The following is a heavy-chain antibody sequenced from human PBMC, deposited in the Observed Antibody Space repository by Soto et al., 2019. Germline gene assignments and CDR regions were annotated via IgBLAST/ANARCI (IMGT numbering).Heavy chain of an antibody. V-gene: IGHV1-18*01. CDR3: ASVLRGVVNWFDP. CDR2: IATYNSNR. CDR1: GDTFTNFG. Sequence: HLVQSGPEVKKPGASVTVSCKTSGDTFTNFGLSWVRQAPGQGLEWMGWIATYNSNRNYAQKFQGRLTLTTDTSTSTAYMEMKSLGYDDTAVYYCASVLRGVVNWFDPWGQGTLVTVSS. D-gene: IGHD3-10*01. J-gene: IGHJ5*02.